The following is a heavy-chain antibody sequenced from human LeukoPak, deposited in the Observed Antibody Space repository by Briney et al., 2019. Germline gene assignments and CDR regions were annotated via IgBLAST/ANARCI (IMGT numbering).Heavy chain of an antibody. Sequence: SETLSLTCTVSGYSTSSGYYWGWIRQPPGKGLEWIGSIYHSGSTYYNPSLKSRVTISVDTSKNQFSLKLSSVTAADTAVYYCARDYGAYYFDYWGQGTLVTVSS. J-gene: IGHJ4*02. V-gene: IGHV4-38-2*02. CDR3: ARDYGAYYFDY. D-gene: IGHD4-17*01. CDR1: GYSTSSGYY. CDR2: IYHSGST.